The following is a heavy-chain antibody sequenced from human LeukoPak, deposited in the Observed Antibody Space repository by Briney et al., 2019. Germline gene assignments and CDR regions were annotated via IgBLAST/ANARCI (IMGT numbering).Heavy chain of an antibody. CDR3: AKDIVYDSSGYSKYYFDY. CDR1: GFTFSSYA. V-gene: IGHV3-23*01. Sequence: GGSLRLSCAASGFTFSSYAMSWVRQAPGKGLEWVSAISGSGGSTYYADSVKGRFTISRDNSKNTLYLQMNSLSAEDTAVYYCAKDIVYDSSGYSKYYFDYWGQGTLVTVSS. CDR2: ISGSGGST. J-gene: IGHJ4*02. D-gene: IGHD3-22*01.